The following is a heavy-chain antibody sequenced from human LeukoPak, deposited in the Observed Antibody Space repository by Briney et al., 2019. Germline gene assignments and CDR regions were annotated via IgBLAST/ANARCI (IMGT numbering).Heavy chain of an antibody. CDR1: GFTFSSYS. D-gene: IGHD6-19*01. V-gene: IGHV3-48*02. CDR3: ARGGYSSGWYVG. J-gene: IGHJ4*02. CDR2: ISSSSSTI. Sequence: GGSLRLSCAASGFTFSSYSMNWVRQAPGKGLEWVSYISSSSSTIYYVDSVRGRFTISRDNAKNSVFLQMNSLRDEDTAVYYCARGGYSSGWYVGWGQGTLVTVSS.